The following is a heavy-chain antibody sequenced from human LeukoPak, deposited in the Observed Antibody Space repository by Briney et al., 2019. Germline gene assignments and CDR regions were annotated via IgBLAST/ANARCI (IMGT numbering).Heavy chain of an antibody. V-gene: IGHV4-39*01. D-gene: IGHD1-26*01. CDR2: IYNSGNT. CDR1: GGSISSSTYY. Sequence: SETLSLTCTVSGGSISSSTYYWGWIRQPPGKGLEWIGNIYNSGNTYYSPSLKSRVTIPVDPSKNQFSLKLTSVTAADTAVYYCARRGASSNWFDPWGQGTLVTVSS. CDR3: ARRGASSNWFDP. J-gene: IGHJ5*02.